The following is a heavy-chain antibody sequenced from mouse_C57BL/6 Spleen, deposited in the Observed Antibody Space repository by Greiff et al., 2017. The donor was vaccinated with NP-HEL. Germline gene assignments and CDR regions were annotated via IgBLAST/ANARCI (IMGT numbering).Heavy chain of an antibody. CDR2: IYPGSGST. Sequence: QVQLQQPGAELVKPGASVKMSCKASGYTFTSYWITWVKQRPGQGLEWIGDIYPGSGSTNYNEKFKSKATLTVDTSSSTAYMQLSSLTSEDSAVYYCARREDGWGAWFAYWGQGTLVTVSA. CDR3: ARREDGWGAWFAY. D-gene: IGHD2-3*01. J-gene: IGHJ3*01. V-gene: IGHV1-55*01. CDR1: GYTFTSYW.